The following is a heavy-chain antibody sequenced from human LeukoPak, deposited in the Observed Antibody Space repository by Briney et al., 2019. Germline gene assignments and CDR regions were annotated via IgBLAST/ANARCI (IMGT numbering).Heavy chain of an antibody. CDR3: ARTGSNSFDLPLVY. CDR1: GFTFSSYG. J-gene: IGHJ4*02. D-gene: IGHD4-23*01. Sequence: GGSLRLSCAASGFTFSSYGMHWVRQAPRKGLLWVAFIRYDGSNKYYTDSVKGRFTISRDNSKNTLYLQMNSLTAEDTAVYYYARTGSNSFDLPLVYWGQGTLVTVSS. V-gene: IGHV3-30*02. CDR2: IRYDGSNK.